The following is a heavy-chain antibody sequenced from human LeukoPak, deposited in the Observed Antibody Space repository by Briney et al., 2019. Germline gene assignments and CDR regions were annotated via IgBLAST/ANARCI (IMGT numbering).Heavy chain of an antibody. CDR2: ISSSSSYI. D-gene: IGHD1-26*01. Sequence: GGSLRLSCAASGFTFSSYWMHWVRQAPGKGLEWVSSISSSSSYIYYADSVKGRFTISRDNAKNSLSLQMNSLRAEDTAVYYCARDPYNGSYGDDYYYYMDVWGKGTTVTISS. V-gene: IGHV3-21*01. CDR1: GFTFSSYW. J-gene: IGHJ6*03. CDR3: ARDPYNGSYGDDYYYYMDV.